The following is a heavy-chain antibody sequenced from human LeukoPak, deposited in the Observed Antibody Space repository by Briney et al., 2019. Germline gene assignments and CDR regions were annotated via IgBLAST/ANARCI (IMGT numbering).Heavy chain of an antibody. Sequence: SETLSLTCAVYGGSFSGYYWSWIRQPPGKGQEWIGEIKHSGSTNYNPSLKSRVTISVDTSKNQFSLKLSSVTAADTAVYYCARIGSSSCPDCNYWGQGTLVTVSS. CDR1: GGSFSGYY. J-gene: IGHJ4*02. CDR2: IKHSGST. CDR3: ARIGSSSCPDCNY. V-gene: IGHV4-34*01. D-gene: IGHD6-13*01.